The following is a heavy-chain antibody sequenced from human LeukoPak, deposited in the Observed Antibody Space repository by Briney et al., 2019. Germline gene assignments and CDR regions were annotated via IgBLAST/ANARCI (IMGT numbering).Heavy chain of an antibody. D-gene: IGHD2-2*01. V-gene: IGHV3-53*01. J-gene: IGHJ6*04. CDR2: IYSGGGT. CDR3: ARDSSSCSTSCYPDYYGMDV. CDR1: GFTASSNC. Sequence: GGSLRLSCAASGFTASSNCMSWVRQAPGKGLEWVAVIYSGGGTYYADSVKGRFTISRDNSKNTLYLQMNSLRAEDTAVYYCARDSSSCSTSCYPDYYGMDVWGKGTTVTVSS.